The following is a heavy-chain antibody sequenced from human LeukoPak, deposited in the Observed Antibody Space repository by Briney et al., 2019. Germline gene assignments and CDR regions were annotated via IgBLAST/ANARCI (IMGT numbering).Heavy chain of an antibody. V-gene: IGHV1-2*05. CDR3: GRDWELRFHQGGLDY. Sequence: ASVKVSCKASGYNFVGYYIHWVRQAPGQGLEWMGRINPRDGETNFAQKFQGRVTMTSDTSISTAYMELSGLRSDDTGVYYCGRDWELRFHQGGLDYWGQGALVTVSS. CDR2: INPRDGET. CDR1: GYNFVGYY. J-gene: IGHJ4*02. D-gene: IGHD3-3*01.